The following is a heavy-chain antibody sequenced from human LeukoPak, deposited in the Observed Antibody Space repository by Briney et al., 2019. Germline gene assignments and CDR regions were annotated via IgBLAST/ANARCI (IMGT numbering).Heavy chain of an antibody. Sequence: SETLSLTCTVSGASVSSGDFYWGWIRQPPGKGLEWIGYIYHTGSTYYNPSLNGRATVSVDRSKNQFSLKLTSATVADTAVYFCANDRGGSYYLTVDNWGQGTRVTVSS. CDR3: ANDRGGSYYLTVDN. D-gene: IGHD1-26*01. V-gene: IGHV4-30-2*01. CDR1: GASVSSGDFY. CDR2: IYHTGST. J-gene: IGHJ4*02.